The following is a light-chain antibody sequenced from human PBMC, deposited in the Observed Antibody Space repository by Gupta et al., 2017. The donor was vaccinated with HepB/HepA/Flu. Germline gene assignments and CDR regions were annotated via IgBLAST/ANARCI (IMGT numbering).Light chain of an antibody. V-gene: IGKV1-39*01. CDR3: QQSDSTPAT. CDR1: QSISRY. J-gene: IGKJ2*01. CDR2: AAS. Sequence: DIQMTQSPSSLSASVGDRVTITCRASQSISRYLNWYQPKPGRAPKLLIYAASTLQSGDPSRFSGSGSGTEFTLTISSLQPEDFATYYCQQSDSTPATFGQGTKLEIK.